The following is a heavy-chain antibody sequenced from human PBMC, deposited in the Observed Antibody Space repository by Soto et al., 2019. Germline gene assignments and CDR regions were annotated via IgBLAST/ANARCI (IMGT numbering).Heavy chain of an antibody. V-gene: IGHV3-30-3*01. CDR1: GFTFSSYA. CDR3: ARDYPYGVTYYYYGMDV. D-gene: IGHD2-21*02. CDR2: ISYDGSNK. J-gene: IGHJ6*02. Sequence: GGSLRLSCAASGFTFSSYAMHWVRQAPGKGLEWVAVISYDGSNKYYADSVKGRFTISRDNSKNTLYLQMNSLRAEDTAVYYCARDYPYGVTYYYYGMDVWGQGTTVTVSS.